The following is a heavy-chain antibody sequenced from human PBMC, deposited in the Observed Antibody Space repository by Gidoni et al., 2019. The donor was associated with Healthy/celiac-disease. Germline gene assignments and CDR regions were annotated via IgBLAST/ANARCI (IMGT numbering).Heavy chain of an antibody. Sequence: QVQLVESGGGVVQPGRSLRLSCAASGFTFSSYRMHWVRQAPGKGLEWVAVIWYDGSNKDYADSVKGRFTISRDNSKNTLYLQMNSLRAEDTAVYYCARPGYGDEAYYYYGMDVWGQGTTVTVSS. CDR1: GFTFSSYR. CDR3: ARPGYGDEAYYYYGMDV. V-gene: IGHV3-33*01. D-gene: IGHD4-17*01. J-gene: IGHJ6*02. CDR2: IWYDGSNK.